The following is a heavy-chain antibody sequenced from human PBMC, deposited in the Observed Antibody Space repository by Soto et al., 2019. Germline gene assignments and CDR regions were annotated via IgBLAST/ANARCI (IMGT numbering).Heavy chain of an antibody. CDR3: AKWTVVVI. Sequence: SLRLSCAASGFTFSSYGMHWVRQAPGKGLEWVAVISYDGSNKYYADSVKGRFTISRDNSKNTLYLQMNSLRAEDTAVYYCAKWTVVVIWGQGTLVTVS. V-gene: IGHV3-30*18. D-gene: IGHD3-22*01. J-gene: IGHJ4*02. CDR1: GFTFSSYG. CDR2: ISYDGSNK.